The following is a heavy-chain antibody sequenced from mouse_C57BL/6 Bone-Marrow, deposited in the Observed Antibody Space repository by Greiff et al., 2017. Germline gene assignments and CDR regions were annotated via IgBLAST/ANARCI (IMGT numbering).Heavy chain of an antibody. D-gene: IGHD1-1*01. V-gene: IGHV1-69*01. CDR2: IDPSDSYT. J-gene: IGHJ2*01. Sequence: QVQLQQSGAELVMPGASVKLSCKASGYTFTSYWMHWVKQRPGQGLEWIGEIDPSDSYTNYNQKFKGKSTLTVDKSSSTAYMQLSSLTSEDSAVYYCARRTPYYGSLYLDYWGQGTTLTVSS. CDR3: ARRTPYYGSLYLDY. CDR1: GYTFTSYW.